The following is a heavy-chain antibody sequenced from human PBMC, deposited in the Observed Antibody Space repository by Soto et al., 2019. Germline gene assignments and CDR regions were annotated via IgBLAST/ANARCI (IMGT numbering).Heavy chain of an antibody. CDR1: GGSISSSSYY. V-gene: IGHV4-39*01. Sequence: PSETLSLTCTVSGGSISSSSYYWGWIRQPPGKGLEWTGSIYYSGSTYYNPSLKSRVTISVDTSKNQFSLKLSSVTAADTAVYYCARVLYSNRPTNWFDPWGQGTLVTVSS. CDR2: IYYSGST. J-gene: IGHJ5*02. D-gene: IGHD4-4*01. CDR3: ARVLYSNRPTNWFDP.